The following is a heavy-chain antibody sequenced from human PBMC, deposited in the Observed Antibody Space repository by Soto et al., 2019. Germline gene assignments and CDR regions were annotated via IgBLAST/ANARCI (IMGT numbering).Heavy chain of an antibody. Sequence: GGSLRLSCAASGFTFSRYWMHWVRQAPGKGLVWVSRINSDGSRTSYADSVKGRLTISRDNAKNAIYLQMDSLRAEDTAVYYCAREGLVTDGFFDSWGQSTMVTVSS. CDR3: AREGLVTDGFFDS. CDR2: INSDGSRT. J-gene: IGHJ3*02. V-gene: IGHV3-74*01. CDR1: GFTFSRYW. D-gene: IGHD3-16*01.